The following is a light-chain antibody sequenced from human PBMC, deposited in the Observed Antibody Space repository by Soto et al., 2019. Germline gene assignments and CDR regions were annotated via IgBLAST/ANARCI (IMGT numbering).Light chain of an antibody. Sequence: SYELTQSPSVSVAPGETARISCGGHNVGSRSVHWYQQKPGQAPFLVIYYDSDRPSGIPERFSGSNSGNTATLIISRVEAGDEADYYCQVWEATGDQVVFGGGTKLTVL. CDR3: QVWEATGDQVV. V-gene: IGLV3-21*01. CDR1: NVGSRS. CDR2: YDS. J-gene: IGLJ2*01.